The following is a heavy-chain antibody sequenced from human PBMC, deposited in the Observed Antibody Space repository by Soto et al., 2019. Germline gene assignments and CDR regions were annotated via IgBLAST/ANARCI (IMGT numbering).Heavy chain of an antibody. CDR2: ISAYNGNT. CDR1: GYTFTSYG. J-gene: IGHJ4*02. Sequence: ASVKVSCKASGYTFTSYGISWVRQAPGQGLEWMGWISAYNGNTNYAQKLQGRVTMTTDTSTSTAYMELRSLRSDDTAVYYCARENRGSSSYMNDYWGQGTLVTVSS. D-gene: IGHD6-6*01. CDR3: ARENRGSSSYMNDY. V-gene: IGHV1-18*04.